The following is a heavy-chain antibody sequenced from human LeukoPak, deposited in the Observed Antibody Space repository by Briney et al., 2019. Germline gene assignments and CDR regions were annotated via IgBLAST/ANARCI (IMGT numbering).Heavy chain of an antibody. Sequence: PGGPLRLSCAASGFTFSSYSMNWVRQAPGKGLEWVSAISGSSSYIYYADSVKGRFTISRDNAKNSLYLQMNSLRVEDSAVYYCVRAVAKKTAMVDYWGRGTLVAVSS. CDR2: ISGSSSYI. CDR3: VRAVAKKTAMVDY. J-gene: IGHJ4*02. D-gene: IGHD5-18*01. CDR1: GFTFSSYS. V-gene: IGHV3-21*01.